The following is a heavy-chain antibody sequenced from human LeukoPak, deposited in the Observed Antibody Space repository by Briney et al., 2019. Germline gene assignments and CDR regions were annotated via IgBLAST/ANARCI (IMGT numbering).Heavy chain of an antibody. CDR2: ISSSSSYI. V-gene: IGHV3-21*01. J-gene: IGHJ4*02. CDR3: ARDVRAVAGLLDY. D-gene: IGHD6-19*01. Sequence: GGSLRLSCAAYGFTFSSYSMNWVRQAPGKGLEWVSSISSSSSYIYYADSVKGRFTISRDNAKNSLYLQMNSLRAEDTAAYYCARDVRAVAGLLDYWGQGTLVTVSS. CDR1: GFTFSSYS.